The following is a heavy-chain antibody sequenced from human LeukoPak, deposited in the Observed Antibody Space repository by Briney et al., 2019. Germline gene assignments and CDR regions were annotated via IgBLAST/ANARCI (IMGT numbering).Heavy chain of an antibody. D-gene: IGHD3-16*01. CDR3: ARALSLSYGMDV. CDR1: GYTFTGYY. CDR2: INPNSGGT. V-gene: IGHV1-2*02. J-gene: IGHJ6*02. Sequence: ASVKGSCKASGYTFTGYYMHWVRQAPGQGLEWMGWINPNSGGTNYAQKFQGRVTMTRDTSISTAYMELSRLRSDDTAVYYCARALSLSYGMDVWGQGTTVTVSS.